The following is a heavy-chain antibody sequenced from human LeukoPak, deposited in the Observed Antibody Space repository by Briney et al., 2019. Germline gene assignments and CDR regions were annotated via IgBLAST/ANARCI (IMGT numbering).Heavy chain of an antibody. CDR2: ISWNSDII. CDR3: AKDYQRGYGYGYFDY. V-gene: IGHV3-9*03. D-gene: IGHD5-18*01. J-gene: IGHJ4*02. CDR1: GVTVDDYA. Sequence: GGSLRLSCAASGVTVDDYAMHWVRQAPGKGLEWVSGISWNSDIIVYADSVKGRFTISRDNAKNSLYLQMNSLKTEDMAFYYCAKDYQRGYGYGYFDYWGQGTLVTVSS.